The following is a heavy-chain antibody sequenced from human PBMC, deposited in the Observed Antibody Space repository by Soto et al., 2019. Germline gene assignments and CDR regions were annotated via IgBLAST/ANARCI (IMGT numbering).Heavy chain of an antibody. CDR3: ARVMYSSGWDGGAFDI. CDR1: GFTFSSYG. J-gene: IGHJ3*02. Sequence: QVQLVESGGGVVQPGRSLRLSCAASGFTFSSYGMHWVRQAPGKGLEWVAVISYDGSNKYYADSVKGRFTISRDNSKNTLYLQMNSLRAEDTAVYYCARVMYSSGWDGGAFDIWGQGTMVTVSS. V-gene: IGHV3-30*03. CDR2: ISYDGSNK. D-gene: IGHD6-19*01.